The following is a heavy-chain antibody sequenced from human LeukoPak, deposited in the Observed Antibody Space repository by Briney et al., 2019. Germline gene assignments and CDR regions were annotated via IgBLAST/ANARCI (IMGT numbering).Heavy chain of an antibody. D-gene: IGHD2-15*01. CDR2: RYYSGSA. V-gene: IGHV4-31*03. J-gene: IGHJ3*02. CDR1: GVSISDGRYY. CDR3: ATPYCSGIGCLDVFNI. Sequence: SQTLSLTCNISGVSISDGRYYWAWIRQRPGKGLEWLGYRYYSGSAKYNPSLKSRLTISIDTPENQFSLHLNSVTAADTAMYYCATPYCSGIGCLDVFNIWGQGKMVTVSS.